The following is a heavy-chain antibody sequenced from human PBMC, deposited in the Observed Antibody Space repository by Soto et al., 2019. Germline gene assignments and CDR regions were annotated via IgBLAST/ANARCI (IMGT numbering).Heavy chain of an antibody. CDR3: ARVTPGNNLHSASGLDV. CDR2: ISYEGSNT. D-gene: IGHD1-1*01. J-gene: IGHJ6*02. Sequence: GGSLRLSCVASGFAFDTYGIHWVRQSPGKGLQWVALISYEGSNTYYADSVRGRFTISRDNSKNTLYLQINALRPEDTGVYYCARVTPGNNLHSASGLDVWGQGTSITVSS. CDR1: GFAFDTYG. V-gene: IGHV3-30-3*01.